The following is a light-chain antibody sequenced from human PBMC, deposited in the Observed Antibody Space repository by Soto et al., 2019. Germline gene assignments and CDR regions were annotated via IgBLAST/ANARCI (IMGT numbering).Light chain of an antibody. J-gene: IGKJ4*01. Sequence: DIVLTQSPDTLSLSPGERATLSCRASQSVNGNDFAWYQQKPGQAPRLLIFGAFSRATGIPDKFSGSASGRDFTLTIVRLEPEDFAVYYCQQYGRSPLPFGGGTKVEIK. CDR3: QQYGRSPLP. CDR2: GAF. CDR1: QSVNGND. V-gene: IGKV3-20*01.